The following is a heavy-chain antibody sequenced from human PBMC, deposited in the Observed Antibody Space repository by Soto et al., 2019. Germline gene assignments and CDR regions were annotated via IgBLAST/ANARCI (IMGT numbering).Heavy chain of an antibody. CDR1: GYTFTSYG. J-gene: IGHJ4*02. D-gene: IGHD6-25*01. CDR2: ISAYNGNT. Sequence: QVQLVQSGGEVKKPGASVKVSCKASGYTFTSYGISWVRQAPGQGLEWMGWISAYNGNTNYARKLQGRVTMTTDTATSTAYRGMSSLRSDDGGGYYCASDRAMQRGDCWGQGTLVTVSS. CDR3: ASDRAMQRGDC. V-gene: IGHV1-18*01.